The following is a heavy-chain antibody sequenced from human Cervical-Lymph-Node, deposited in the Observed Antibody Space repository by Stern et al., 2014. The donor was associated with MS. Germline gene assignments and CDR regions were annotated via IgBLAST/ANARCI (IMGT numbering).Heavy chain of an antibody. CDR2: IIPLFGTA. J-gene: IGHJ1*01. V-gene: IGHV1-69*01. D-gene: IGHD1-26*01. Sequence: QVQLVQSGAEVKKPGSSVRVSCKTSGGTFSSYAFSWVRQAPGQGLEWMGGIIPLFGTANYAQQFQDRITIIANEATSNAYIERRGLISEDTAVYYCARLRSGSYFGYFQHWGQGTLVTVSS. CDR1: GGTFSSYA. CDR3: ARLRSGSYFGYFQH.